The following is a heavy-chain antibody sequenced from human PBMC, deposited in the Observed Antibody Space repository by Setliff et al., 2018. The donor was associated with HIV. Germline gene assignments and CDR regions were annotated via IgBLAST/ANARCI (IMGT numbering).Heavy chain of an antibody. CDR2: INPAGNPT. CDR1: GYTFTSDY. Sequence: ASVKVSCKASGYTFTSDYIHWVRQAPGQGLEWMGIINPAGNPTSYAQKFQGRLTMTTDTSTSTAYMELRSLRSDDTAVYYCARVAWYYSFWSGLGDAFDIWGQGTMVTVSS. V-gene: IGHV1-46*01. CDR3: ARVAWYYSFWSGLGDAFDI. D-gene: IGHD3-3*01. J-gene: IGHJ3*02.